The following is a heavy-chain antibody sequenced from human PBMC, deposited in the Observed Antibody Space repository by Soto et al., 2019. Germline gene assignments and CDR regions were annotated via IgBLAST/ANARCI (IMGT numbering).Heavy chain of an antibody. D-gene: IGHD3-16*02. CDR1: GFTFGSYA. CDR2: ISGSGGST. Sequence: GGFLRLSCAASGFTFGSYAMSWVRQAPGKGLEWVSAISGSGGSTYYADSVKGRFTISRDNSKNTLYLQMNSLRAEDTAVYYCANHPMITFGGVIVISAFDIWGQGTMVTVS. J-gene: IGHJ3*02. CDR3: ANHPMITFGGVIVISAFDI. V-gene: IGHV3-23*01.